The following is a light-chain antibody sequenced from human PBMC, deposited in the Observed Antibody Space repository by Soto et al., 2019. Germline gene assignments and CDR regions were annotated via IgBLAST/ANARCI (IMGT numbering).Light chain of an antibody. V-gene: IGKV3-20*01. J-gene: IGKJ1*01. CDR1: PIVSNIY. CDR3: QQHGNSLSWT. CDR2: DGT. Sequence: VWTRSAGTVSLSPGETATLSGRAVPIVSNIYLGWYQQKPRQAPRLLLFDGTIRATGIPATFSGSRSGTDFTLPTSRLQPPDFAVSYCQQHGNSLSWTFGLGTRVEIK.